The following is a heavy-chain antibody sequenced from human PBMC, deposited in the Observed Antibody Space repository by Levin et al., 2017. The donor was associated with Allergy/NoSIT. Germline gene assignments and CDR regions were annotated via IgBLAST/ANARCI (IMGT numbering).Heavy chain of an antibody. J-gene: IGHJ4*02. V-gene: IGHV4-59*01. CDR2: IYYSGST. Sequence: SQTLSLTCTVSGGSISSYYWSWIRQPPGKGLEWIGYIYYSGSTNYNPSLKSRVTISVDTSKNQFSLKLSSVTAADTAVYYCARGARNYYGSGSYTYYFDYWGQGTLVTVSS. CDR1: GGSISSYY. CDR3: ARGARNYYGSGSYTYYFDY. D-gene: IGHD3-10*01.